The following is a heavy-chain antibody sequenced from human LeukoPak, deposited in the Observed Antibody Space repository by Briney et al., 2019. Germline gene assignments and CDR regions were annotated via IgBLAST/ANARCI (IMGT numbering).Heavy chain of an antibody. CDR2: INHSGST. CDR3: ARHYRPVVPAAMRWRFFDY. CDR1: GGSFSGYY. V-gene: IGHV4-34*01. D-gene: IGHD2-2*01. Sequence: SETLSLTCAVYGGSFSGYYWSWIRQPPGKGLEWIGEINHSGSTNYNPSLKSRVTISVDTSKNQFSLKLSSVTAADTAVYYCARHYRPVVPAAMRWRFFDYWGQGTLVTVSS. J-gene: IGHJ4*02.